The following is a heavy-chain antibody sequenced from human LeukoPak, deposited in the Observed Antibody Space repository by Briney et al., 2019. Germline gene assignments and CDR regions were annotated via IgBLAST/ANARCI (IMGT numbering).Heavy chain of an antibody. CDR3: ARYARSLEYFDY. Sequence: PSETLSLTCTVSGGSISSGGYYWSWIRPHQGKGLEWIGYIYYSGSTYYNPSLKSRVTISVDTSKNQFSLKLSSVTAADTAVYYCARYARSLEYFDYWGQGTLVTVSS. CDR2: IYYSGST. D-gene: IGHD1-1*01. CDR1: GGSISSGGYY. J-gene: IGHJ4*02. V-gene: IGHV4-31*03.